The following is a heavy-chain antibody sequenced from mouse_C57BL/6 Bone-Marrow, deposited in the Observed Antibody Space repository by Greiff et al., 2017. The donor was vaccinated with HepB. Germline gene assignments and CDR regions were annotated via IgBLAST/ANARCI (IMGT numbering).Heavy chain of an antibody. CDR2: IDPSDSET. CDR3: ARGGGITTVVAPFDS. CDR1: GYTFTSYW. D-gene: IGHD1-1*01. J-gene: IGHJ2*01. V-gene: IGHV1-52*01. Sequence: QVQLQQPGAELVRPGSSVKLSCKASGYTFTSYWMHWVKQRPIQGLEWIGNIDPSDSETHYNQKFKDKATLTVDKSSSTAYMQLSSLTSEDSAVYYGARGGGITTVVAPFDSWGQGTTLTVSS.